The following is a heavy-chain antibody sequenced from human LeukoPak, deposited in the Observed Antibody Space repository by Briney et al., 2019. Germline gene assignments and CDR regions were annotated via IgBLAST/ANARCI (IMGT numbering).Heavy chain of an antibody. D-gene: IGHD1-20*01. CDR2: IKQDGSEK. Sequence: GGSLRLSCAASGFTFSSTWMNWVRQAPGTGLELVASIKQDGSEKYYVDSVKGRFTISRDNANNSLYLQMNSLRAEDTAVYYCARVSREITSYWGQGTTVTVSS. J-gene: IGHJ4*02. V-gene: IGHV3-7*01. CDR1: GFTFSSTW. CDR3: ARVSREITSY.